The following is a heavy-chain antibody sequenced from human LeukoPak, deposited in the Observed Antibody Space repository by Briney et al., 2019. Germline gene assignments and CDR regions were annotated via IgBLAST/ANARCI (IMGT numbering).Heavy chain of an antibody. Sequence: SETLSLTCTVSGGSISSGGYYWHWVRQHPGKGLEWIGNIYHSGDTDYNPSLRSRVTISVDTSMNQFSLKLNSVTAADTAVYYCARDQQLAHFDSWGQGTLVTVSS. CDR2: IYHSGDT. J-gene: IGHJ4*02. CDR3: ARDQQLAHFDS. V-gene: IGHV4-31*03. D-gene: IGHD1-1*01. CDR1: GGSISSGGYY.